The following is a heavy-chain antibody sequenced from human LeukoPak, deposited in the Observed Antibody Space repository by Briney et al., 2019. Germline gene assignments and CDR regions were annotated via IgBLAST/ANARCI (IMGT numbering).Heavy chain of an antibody. CDR1: GGSISSYY. V-gene: IGHV4-59*08. CDR3: ARQDFGSGILPGY. Sequence: SETLSLTCTVSGGSISSYYWSWIRQPPGKGLEWIGYIYYSESTNYNPSLKSRVTISEDTSKNQFSLKLSSVTAADTAVYYCARQDFGSGILPGYWGQGTLVTVSS. CDR2: IYYSEST. J-gene: IGHJ4*02. D-gene: IGHD3-10*01.